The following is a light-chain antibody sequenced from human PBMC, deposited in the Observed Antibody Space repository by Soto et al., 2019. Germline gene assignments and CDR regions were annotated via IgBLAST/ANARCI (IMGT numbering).Light chain of an antibody. V-gene: IGKV3-15*01. CDR2: GAS. Sequence: EIVVTQSPATRPLSPGERATLSCRASQSVSSYLAWYQQKPGQAPRLLIYGASTRANGIPARFSGSGSGTEFTLTISSLQSADFAVYDCQQYNNWLTITFGQGTRLEIK. J-gene: IGKJ5*01. CDR3: QQYNNWLTIT. CDR1: QSVSSY.